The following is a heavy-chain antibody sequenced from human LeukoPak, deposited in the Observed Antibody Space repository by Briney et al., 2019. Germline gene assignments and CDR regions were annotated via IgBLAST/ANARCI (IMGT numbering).Heavy chain of an antibody. D-gene: IGHD2-15*01. J-gene: IGHJ4*02. CDR3: ATRGGYWPPSATYYFDY. CDR1: GYSFTSYW. CDR2: IYPGGSDT. V-gene: IGHV5-51*01. Sequence: GESLKISCKGSGYSFTSYWIGWVRQMPGKGLEWMGIIYPGGSDTRYSPSFQGQVTISADKSISTAFLQWSSLKASDTAMYYCATRGGYWPPSATYYFDYWGQGTLVTVSS.